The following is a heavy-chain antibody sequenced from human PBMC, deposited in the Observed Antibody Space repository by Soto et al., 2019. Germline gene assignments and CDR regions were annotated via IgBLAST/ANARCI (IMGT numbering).Heavy chain of an antibody. CDR2: IYYSGST. V-gene: IGHV4-59*01. J-gene: IGHJ4*02. CDR1: GGSISSYY. D-gene: IGHD3-16*01. Sequence: SETLSLTCTVSGGSISSYYWSWIRQPPGKGLEWIGYIYYSGSTNYNPSLKSRVTISVDTSKNQFSLKLSSVTAADTAIYYCARTFGGHLYSFDFWGQGTLVTVSS. CDR3: ARTFGGHLYSFDF.